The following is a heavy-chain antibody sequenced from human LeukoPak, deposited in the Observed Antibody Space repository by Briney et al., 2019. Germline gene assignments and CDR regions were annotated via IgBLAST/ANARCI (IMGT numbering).Heavy chain of an antibody. CDR3: ARDGYYGSGSYDY. Sequence: ASVKVSCKASGYTFTSYAMHWVRQAPGQRLKWMGWINAGNGNTKYSQKFQGRVTITRDTSASTAYMELSSLRSVDTAVYYCARDGYYGSGSYDYWGQGTLVTVSS. CDR1: GYTFTSYA. J-gene: IGHJ4*02. D-gene: IGHD3-10*01. V-gene: IGHV1-3*01. CDR2: INAGNGNT.